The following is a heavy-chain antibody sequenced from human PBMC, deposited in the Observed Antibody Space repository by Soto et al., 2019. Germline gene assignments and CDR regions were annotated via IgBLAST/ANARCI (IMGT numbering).Heavy chain of an antibody. CDR1: GGSISSGPYS. CDR3: ARLGGYCSSTTCYGYYGMDV. Sequence: QLQLQESGPGLVKPSETLSLTCTVSGGSISSGPYSWGWIRQPPGEGLEWIGTFHYSESTHYNPSLECRIPLSVDTSKNQFSLKVSSVTVADTAVYYCARLGGYCSSTTCYGYYGMDVWGQGTTVTVSS. D-gene: IGHD2-2*01. V-gene: IGHV4-39*01. J-gene: IGHJ6*02. CDR2: FHYSEST.